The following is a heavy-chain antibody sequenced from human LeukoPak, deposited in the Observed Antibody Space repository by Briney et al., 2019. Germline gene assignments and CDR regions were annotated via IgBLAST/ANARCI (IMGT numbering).Heavy chain of an antibody. D-gene: IGHD3-3*01. Sequence: PGGSLRLSCAASGFTFSSYAMSWVRQAPGKGPEWVSAISGSGGSTYYADSVKGRFTISRDNSKNTLYLQMNSLRAEDTAVYYCAKSAPKTYYDFWSGPPIYMDVWGKGTTVTVSS. J-gene: IGHJ6*03. CDR2: ISGSGGST. CDR1: GFTFSSYA. CDR3: AKSAPKTYYDFWSGPPIYMDV. V-gene: IGHV3-23*01.